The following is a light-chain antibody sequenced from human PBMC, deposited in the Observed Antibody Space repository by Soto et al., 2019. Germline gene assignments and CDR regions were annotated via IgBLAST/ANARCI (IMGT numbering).Light chain of an antibody. J-gene: IGLJ2*01. CDR3: AAWDDSLNGRV. Sequence: QSVLTQPPSASGTPGQGVTISCSGSSSSIGSYTVNWYQQLPGTAPKLLIYGHNQRPSGVPDRFSGSKSGTSASLAISGLQSEDEADYYCAAWDDSLNGRVFGGGTKLTVL. CDR2: GHN. CDR1: SSSIGSYT. V-gene: IGLV1-44*01.